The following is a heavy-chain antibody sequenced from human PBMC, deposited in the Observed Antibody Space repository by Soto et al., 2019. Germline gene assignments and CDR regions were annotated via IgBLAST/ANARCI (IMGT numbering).Heavy chain of an antibody. Sequence: PSETLSLTCTVSGDFLSSYYWSWIRQSPVKGLEWIGYIYYSGITNYNASLKSRVTMSIDTSKNQFSLKLNSVTAADTAVYFCARGGCSGASCQALDHWGPGTLLTVST. J-gene: IGHJ4*01. CDR1: GDFLSSYY. D-gene: IGHD2-15*01. V-gene: IGHV4-59*01. CDR2: IYYSGIT. CDR3: ARGGCSGASCQALDH.